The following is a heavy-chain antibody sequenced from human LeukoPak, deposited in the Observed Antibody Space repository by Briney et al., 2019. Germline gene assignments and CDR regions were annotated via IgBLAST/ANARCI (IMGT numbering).Heavy chain of an antibody. Sequence: SETLSLTCTVSGGSISSYYWRWIRQPPGKGLEWVGYIYYSGSTNYTPSLKSRVTISVDTSKSQSSLKLSSVTAADTAVYYCAREGIAVPGTAWRWFDPWGQGTLVTVSS. CDR3: AREGIAVPGTAWRWFDP. V-gene: IGHV4-59*01. J-gene: IGHJ5*02. D-gene: IGHD6-19*01. CDR1: GGSISSYY. CDR2: IYYSGST.